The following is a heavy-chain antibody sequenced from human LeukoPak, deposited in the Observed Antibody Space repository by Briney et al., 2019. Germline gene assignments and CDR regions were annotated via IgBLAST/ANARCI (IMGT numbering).Heavy chain of an antibody. V-gene: IGHV4-59*01. Sequence: SETLSLTCTVSGGSMSTYYWSWIRQSPGKGLEWIGYIYYSGSTNYNPSLKSRVTISVDTSKNQFSLKLTSVTAADTAVYYCARRRGGQFDWLLYVGEAFDIWGQGTMVTVSS. J-gene: IGHJ3*02. CDR2: IYYSGST. CDR3: ARRRGGQFDWLLYVGEAFDI. CDR1: GGSMSTYY. D-gene: IGHD3-9*01.